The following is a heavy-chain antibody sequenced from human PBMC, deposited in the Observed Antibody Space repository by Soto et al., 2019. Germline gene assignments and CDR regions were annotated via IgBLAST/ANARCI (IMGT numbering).Heavy chain of an antibody. Sequence: QVHLVQSGAEVKKPGASVKVSCKGSGYIFTTYGITWVRQAPGQGLEWMGWISAHNGNTNYAQTLQCRVTVARDTSTSTAYMELRNLRPADTAVNYWARGRDGDYWGHGALVTVSS. CDR2: ISAHNGNT. CDR1: GYIFTTYG. V-gene: IGHV1-18*01. D-gene: IGHD6-6*01. J-gene: IGHJ4*01. CDR3: ARGRDGDY.